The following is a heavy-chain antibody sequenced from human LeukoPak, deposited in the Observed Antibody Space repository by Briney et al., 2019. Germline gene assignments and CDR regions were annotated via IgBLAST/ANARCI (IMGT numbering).Heavy chain of an antibody. CDR3: AGGDQLLPSDY. CDR2: IYYSGST. CDR1: GGSISSYY. J-gene: IGHJ4*02. Sequence: SETLSLTCTVSGGSISSYYWSWIRQPPGKGLEWIGYIYYSGSTNYNPSLKSRVTISVDTSKNQFSLKLSSVTAADTAVYYCAGGDQLLPSDYWGQGTLVTVSS. D-gene: IGHD2-2*01. V-gene: IGHV4-59*01.